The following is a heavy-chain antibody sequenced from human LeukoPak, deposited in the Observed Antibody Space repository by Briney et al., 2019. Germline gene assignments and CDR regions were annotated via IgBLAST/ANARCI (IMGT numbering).Heavy chain of an antibody. J-gene: IGHJ6*02. D-gene: IGHD2-8*02. Sequence: GASVKVSCKVSGYTLTELSMHWVRQAPGQGLEWMGGIIPIFGTANYAQKFQGRVTITADESTSTAYMELSSLRSEDTAVYYCARGVLGGLVYYYGMDVWGQGTTVTVSS. CDR2: IIPIFGTA. V-gene: IGHV1-69*13. CDR3: ARGVLGGLVYYYGMDV. CDR1: GYTLTELS.